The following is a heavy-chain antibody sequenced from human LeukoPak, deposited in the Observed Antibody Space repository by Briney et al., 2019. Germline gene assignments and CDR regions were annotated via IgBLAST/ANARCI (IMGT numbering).Heavy chain of an antibody. Sequence: GGSLRLSCAASGFTFSSYAMHWVRQAPGKGLEWVAVISYDGSNKYYADSVKGRFTISRDNSKNTLYLQMNSLRAEDTAVYYCARAQSQWELPQGPFDYWGQGTLVTVSS. CDR3: ARAQSQWELPQGPFDY. V-gene: IGHV3-30-3*01. CDR2: ISYDGSNK. D-gene: IGHD1-26*01. CDR1: GFTFSSYA. J-gene: IGHJ4*02.